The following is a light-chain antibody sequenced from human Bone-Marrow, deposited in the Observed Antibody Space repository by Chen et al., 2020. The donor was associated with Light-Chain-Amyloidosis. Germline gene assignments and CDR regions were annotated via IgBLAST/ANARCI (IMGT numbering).Light chain of an antibody. CDR2: GAS. J-gene: IGKJ2*01. CDR1: RDIGTY. CDR3: QQSHSIPRT. V-gene: IGKV1-39*01. Sequence: DIQMTQSPSSLSAFVGDRVTITCRASRDIGTYLNWYQYKPGKIPNLLIYGASSLLSGVPSRFSGSGSGTDFTLTIASLKPEDFATYYCQQSHSIPRTFGQGTKVDI.